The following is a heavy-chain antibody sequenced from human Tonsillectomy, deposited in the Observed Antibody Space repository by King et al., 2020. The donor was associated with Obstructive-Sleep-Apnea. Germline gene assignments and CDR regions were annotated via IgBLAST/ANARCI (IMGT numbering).Heavy chain of an antibody. CDR2: ISHDGGYT. CDR1: GFTFSNYG. CDR3: AKGPRARYYFDY. Sequence: VQLVESGGGVVQPGRSLRLSCAASGFTFSNYGMHWVRQAPGKGLEWVAFISHDGGYTYYADSVKGRFTISRDKSKNTLYLQMNSLRPEETAMYYCAKGPRARYYFDYWGQGTLVTVSS. V-gene: IGHV3-30*18. J-gene: IGHJ4*02.